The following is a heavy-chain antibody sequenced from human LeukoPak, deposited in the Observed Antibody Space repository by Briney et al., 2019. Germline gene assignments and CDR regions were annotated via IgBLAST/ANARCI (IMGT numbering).Heavy chain of an antibody. CDR2: ISYDGSNK. J-gene: IGHJ4*02. D-gene: IGHD6-19*01. CDR3: ARDPGVFAVVGTDY. Sequence: PGGSLRLSCAASGFTFSSYAMHWVRQAPGKGLEWVAVISYDGSNKYYADSVKGRFTISRDNSKNTLYLQMNSLRAEDTAVYYCARDPGVFAVVGTDYWGQGTLVTVSS. CDR1: GFTFSSYA. V-gene: IGHV3-30-3*01.